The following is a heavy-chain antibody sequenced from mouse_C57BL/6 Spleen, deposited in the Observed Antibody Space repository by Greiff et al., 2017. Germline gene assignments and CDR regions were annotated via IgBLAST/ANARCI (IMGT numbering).Heavy chain of an antibody. J-gene: IGHJ3*01. Sequence: QVQLQQSGPELVKPGASVKISCKASGYAFSSSWMNWVKQRPGKGLEWIGRIYPGDGDTNYNGKFKGKATLTADKYSSTAYMQLSSLTSEDSAVYFCAPIYYGNPEGFAYWGQGTLVTVSA. CDR2: IYPGDGDT. CDR1: GYAFSSSW. V-gene: IGHV1-82*01. CDR3: APIYYGNPEGFAY. D-gene: IGHD2-1*01.